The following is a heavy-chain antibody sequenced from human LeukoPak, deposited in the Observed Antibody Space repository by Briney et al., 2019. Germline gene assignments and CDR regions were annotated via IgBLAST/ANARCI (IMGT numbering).Heavy chain of an antibody. D-gene: IGHD6-25*01. CDR2: IYYSGST. Sequence: SETLSLTCTVSGGSISSDYWSWIRQPPGKGLEWIGYIYYSGSTNYNPSLKSRVTISVDTSKNQFSLKLSSVTAADTALYYCARGIAAAATGLSWFDPWGQGTLVTVSS. J-gene: IGHJ5*02. CDR1: GGSISSDY. CDR3: ARGIAAAATGLSWFDP. V-gene: IGHV4-59*12.